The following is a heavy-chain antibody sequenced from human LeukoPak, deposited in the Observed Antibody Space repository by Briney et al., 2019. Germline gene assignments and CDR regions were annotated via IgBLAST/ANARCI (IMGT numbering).Heavy chain of an antibody. V-gene: IGHV3-7*01. Sequence: GGSLRLSCAASGFTFSSYAMSWVRQAPGKGLEWVANIKKDGSEKYYVASVRGRFTISRDNAKNSLYLQMNSLRAEDTAVYYCASELPSSSWYDYWGQGTLVTVSS. J-gene: IGHJ4*02. CDR2: IKKDGSEK. CDR3: ASELPSSSWYDY. CDR1: GFTFSSYA. D-gene: IGHD6-13*01.